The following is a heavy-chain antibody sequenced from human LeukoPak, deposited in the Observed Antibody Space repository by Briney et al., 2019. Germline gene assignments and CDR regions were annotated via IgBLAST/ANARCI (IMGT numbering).Heavy chain of an antibody. CDR1: GFTFSGYE. Sequence: PGGSLRLSCEASGFTFSGYEMNWVRQAPGKGLEWISYICGRGITTFSADSVKGRFTISRDDAKNLLYLQMNSLRVEDTAIYYCAKDPPNIGPDPYYFDSWGQGTLVTVSS. V-gene: IGHV3-48*03. CDR2: ICGRGITT. D-gene: IGHD2-2*01. CDR3: AKDPPNIGPDPYYFDS. J-gene: IGHJ4*02.